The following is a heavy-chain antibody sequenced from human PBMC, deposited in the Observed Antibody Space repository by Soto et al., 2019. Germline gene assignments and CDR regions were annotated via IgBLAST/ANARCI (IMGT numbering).Heavy chain of an antibody. CDR2: IYSSGSP. CDR1: GGSTSGHY. J-gene: IGHJ4*02. CDR3: AREYYYDSSGIGFDA. V-gene: IGHV4-59*11. Sequence: PSETLSLTCTVSGGSTSGHYWSWIRQPPGKGLEWIGYIYSSGSPHHNPSLKSRVIISEDRSKNQIYLKLNSVTAADTAVYYCAREYYYDSSGIGFDAWGPGTLVTVSS. D-gene: IGHD3-22*01.